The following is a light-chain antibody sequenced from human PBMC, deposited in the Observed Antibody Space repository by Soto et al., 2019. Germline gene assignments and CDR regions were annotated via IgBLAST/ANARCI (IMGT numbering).Light chain of an antibody. CDR3: KQSYRTPLT. CDR2: KAS. J-gene: IGKJ4*01. V-gene: IGKV1-5*03. Sequence: DIQMTQSPSTLSGSVGDRVTITCRASQTISSWLAWYQQKPGKAPKLLIYKASTLKSGVPSRFSGSGSGTEFTLTMSSLQPDDFATYDCKQSYRTPLTFGGGTKV. CDR1: QTISSW.